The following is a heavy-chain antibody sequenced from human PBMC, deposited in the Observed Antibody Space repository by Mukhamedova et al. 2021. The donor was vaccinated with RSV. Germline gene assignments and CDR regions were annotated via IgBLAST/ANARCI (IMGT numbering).Heavy chain of an antibody. D-gene: IGHD6-19*01. Sequence: VKGRFTISRDKSKNTLYLQLNSLRAEDTAIYYCAKARSSGWSRPDAFDIWGQGTMVTVSS. V-gene: IGHV3-23*01. J-gene: IGHJ3*02. CDR3: AKARSSGWSRPDAFDI.